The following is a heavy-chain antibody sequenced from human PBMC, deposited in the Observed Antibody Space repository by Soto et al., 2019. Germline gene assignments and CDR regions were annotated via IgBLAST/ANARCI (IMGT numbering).Heavy chain of an antibody. D-gene: IGHD6-19*01. CDR2: ISYDGSNK. Sequence: QVHLVESGGGVVQPGRSLRLSCAASGFSFSTYDMHWVRQAPGKGLEWVAVISYDGSNKYYADSVKGRFTISRDNSMNTLFLHRNSLRAEDTAVYYCARASAWYPNDYWGQGTLVTVSS. J-gene: IGHJ4*02. V-gene: IGHV3-30*03. CDR1: GFSFSTYD. CDR3: ARASAWYPNDY.